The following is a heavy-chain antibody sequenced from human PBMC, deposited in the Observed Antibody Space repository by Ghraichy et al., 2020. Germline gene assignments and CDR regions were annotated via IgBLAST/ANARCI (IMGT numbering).Heavy chain of an antibody. CDR3: LRILYNSPYN. J-gene: IGHJ4*02. CDR1: GFTFSSYW. V-gene: IGHV3-74*01. D-gene: IGHD3-10*01. CDR2: INTDGSST. Sequence: GGSLRLSCAASGFTFSSYWMHWVRQAPGKGLVWVSRINTDGSSTTYADSVKGRFTITRDNAKHTLFLQMNSLRAEQTAVYYCLRILYNSPYNWGQGTLVTVSA.